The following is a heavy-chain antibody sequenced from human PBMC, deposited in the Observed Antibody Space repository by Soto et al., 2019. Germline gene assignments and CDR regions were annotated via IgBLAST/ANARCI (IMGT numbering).Heavy chain of an antibody. J-gene: IGHJ4*02. D-gene: IGHD3-10*01. Sequence: ELQLVESGGGLVQPGGSLRLSCAASGFTFSTYEMNWVRQAPGKGLEWLSFISSSGTTEYYADSVKGRITISRDNAKNSLYLQMNSLRADDTAVYYCARALYGSGKDFDYWGQGTLVTVSS. V-gene: IGHV3-48*03. CDR2: ISSSGTTE. CDR3: ARALYGSGKDFDY. CDR1: GFTFSTYE.